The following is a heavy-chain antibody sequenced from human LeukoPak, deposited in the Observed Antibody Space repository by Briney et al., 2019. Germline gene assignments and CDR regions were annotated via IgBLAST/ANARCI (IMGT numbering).Heavy chain of an antibody. Sequence: ASVKVSCKASGYTFTSYGISWVRQAPGQGLEWMGWISAYNGNTNYAQKFQGRVTMTRDTSISTAYMELSRLRSDDTAVYYCARVYYYDSSADYWGQGTLVTVSS. CDR2: ISAYNGNT. D-gene: IGHD3-22*01. CDR3: ARVYYYDSSADY. V-gene: IGHV1-18*01. J-gene: IGHJ4*02. CDR1: GYTFTSYG.